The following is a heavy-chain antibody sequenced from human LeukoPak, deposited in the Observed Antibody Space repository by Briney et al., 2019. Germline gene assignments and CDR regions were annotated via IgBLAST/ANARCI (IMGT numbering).Heavy chain of an antibody. CDR3: ARDNFSTVVTVGNWFDP. J-gene: IGHJ5*02. CDR2: INPNSGGT. V-gene: IGHV1-2*02. D-gene: IGHD4-23*01. Sequence: ASVTVSCKASGYTFTGYYMHWVRQAPGQGLEWMGWINPNSGGTNYAQKSQGRVTMTRDTSISTAYMELSRLRSDDTAVYYCARDNFSTVVTVGNWFDPWGQGTLVTVSS. CDR1: GYTFTGYY.